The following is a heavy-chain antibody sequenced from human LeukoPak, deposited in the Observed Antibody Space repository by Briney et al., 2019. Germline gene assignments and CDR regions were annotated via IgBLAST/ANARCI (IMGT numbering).Heavy chain of an antibody. V-gene: IGHV1-69*13. CDR1: GGTFSSYA. Sequence: SVKVSCKASGGTFSSYAISWVRQAPGQGLEWMGGIIPIFGTANYAQKFQGRVTITADESTSTAYMELSSLRSEDTAVYYRARGSDPDIVATTPGIGYWGQGTLVTVSS. CDR3: ARGSDPDIVATTPGIGY. D-gene: IGHD5-12*01. J-gene: IGHJ4*02. CDR2: IIPIFGTA.